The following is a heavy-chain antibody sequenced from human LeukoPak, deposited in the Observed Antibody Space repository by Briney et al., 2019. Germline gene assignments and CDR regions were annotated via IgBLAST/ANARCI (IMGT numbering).Heavy chain of an antibody. CDR1: GGSISNYY. CDR2: IYYSGST. J-gene: IGHJ6*03. CDR3: ARTTEGGYTYDYFYYYYMDV. Sequence: SETLSLTCSVSGGSISNYYWIWIRQSPGKGLEYIGYIYYSGSTNYNPSLNSRVTISLDTSKIQFSLKLNSVTAADTAVYYCARTTEGGYTYDYFYYYYMDVWGKGTTVTISS. V-gene: IGHV4-59*01. D-gene: IGHD5-18*01.